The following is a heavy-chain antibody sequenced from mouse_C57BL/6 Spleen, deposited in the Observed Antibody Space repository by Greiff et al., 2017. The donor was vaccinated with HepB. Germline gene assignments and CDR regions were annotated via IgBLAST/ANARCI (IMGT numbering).Heavy chain of an antibody. CDR3: ARKGGLLRYWFAY. J-gene: IGHJ3*01. D-gene: IGHD1-1*01. V-gene: IGHV1-22*01. CDR2: INPNNGGT. CDR1: GYTFTDYN. Sequence: EVKLQESGPELVKPGASVKMSCKASGYTFTDYNMHWVKQSHGKSLEWIGYINPNNGGTSYNQKFKGKATLTVNKSSSTAYMELRSLTSEDSAVYYCARKGGLLRYWFAYWGQGTLVTVSA.